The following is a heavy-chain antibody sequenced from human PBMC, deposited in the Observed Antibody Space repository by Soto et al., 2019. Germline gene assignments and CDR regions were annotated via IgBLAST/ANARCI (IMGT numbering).Heavy chain of an antibody. D-gene: IGHD5-12*01. CDR3: ARTQRXIVATMTLYYYYYGMDV. J-gene: IGHJ6*02. CDR2: ISYDGSNK. V-gene: IGHV3-30-3*01. CDR1: GFTFSSYA. Sequence: GLLRLSCTASGFTFSSYAMHWVRQAPGKGLEWVAVISYDGSNKYYADSVKGRFTISRNNSKNTLYLQINSLRTEDTAVYYCARTQRXIVATMTLYYYYYGMDVWGPGTTVTVSS.